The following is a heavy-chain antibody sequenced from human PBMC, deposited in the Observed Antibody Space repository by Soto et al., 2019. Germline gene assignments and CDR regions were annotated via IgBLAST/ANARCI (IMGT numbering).Heavy chain of an antibody. CDR2: IYSGGST. J-gene: IGHJ4*02. CDR3: ARERYSYRQSFDY. CDR1: GFTVSSNY. D-gene: IGHD5-18*01. Sequence: GGSLRLSCAASGFTVSSNYMSWVRQAPGKGLEWVSVIYSGGSTYYADSVKGRFTISRDNSKDTLYLQMNSLRAEDTAVYYCARERYSYRQSFDYWSQGTLVTLS. V-gene: IGHV3-66*01.